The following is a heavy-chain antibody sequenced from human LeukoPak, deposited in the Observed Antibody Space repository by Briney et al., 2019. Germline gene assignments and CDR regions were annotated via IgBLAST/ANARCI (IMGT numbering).Heavy chain of an antibody. Sequence: PGRSLRLSCAASGSTFDDYAMHWVRQAPGKGLEWVSGISWNSGSIDYADSVKGRFTISRENAKNSLYLQMNSLRAEDTALYYCAKDRDYNILTGGLDYWGQGSLVTVSS. CDR2: ISWNSGSI. J-gene: IGHJ4*02. CDR3: AKDRDYNILTGGLDY. D-gene: IGHD3-9*01. V-gene: IGHV3-9*01. CDR1: GSTFDDYA.